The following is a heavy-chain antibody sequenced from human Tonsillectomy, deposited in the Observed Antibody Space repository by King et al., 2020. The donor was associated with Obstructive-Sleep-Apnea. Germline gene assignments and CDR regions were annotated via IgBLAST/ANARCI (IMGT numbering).Heavy chain of an antibody. V-gene: IGHV3-9*01. CDR2: ISWNSDSI. J-gene: IGHJ2*01. CDR1: RFHFDDYA. CDR3: AKASAAVAGLGYFDL. D-gene: IGHD6-19*01. Sequence: VQLVESGGGLVQPGRSLRLSCAASRFHFDDYAFHWVRQAPGKGLEWVSGISWNSDSIGYADSVKGRFTISRDNAKNSLYLQMNSLRPEDTALYYCAKASAAVAGLGYFDLWGRGTLVTVSS.